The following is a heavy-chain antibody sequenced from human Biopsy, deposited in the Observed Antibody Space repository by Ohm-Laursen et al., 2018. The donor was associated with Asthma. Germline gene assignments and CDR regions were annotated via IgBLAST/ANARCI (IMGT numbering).Heavy chain of an antibody. Sequence: SQTLSLTCTVSGGSISSGGYYWSWIRQHPGKGLEWIGYIYYSGSTYYNPSLKSRVTISVDTSKNQFSLKLSSVTAADTAVYYCARDGSSVAGTPCGMDVWGQGTTVTVSS. CDR2: IYYSGST. CDR3: ARDGSSVAGTPCGMDV. V-gene: IGHV4-31*03. D-gene: IGHD6-19*01. J-gene: IGHJ6*02. CDR1: GGSISSGGYY.